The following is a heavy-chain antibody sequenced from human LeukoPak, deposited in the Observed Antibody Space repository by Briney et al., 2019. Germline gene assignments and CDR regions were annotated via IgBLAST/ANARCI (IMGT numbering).Heavy chain of an antibody. CDR3: ARIDPLGFFDQ. V-gene: IGHV4-59*12. CDR1: CGFNSRYY. Sequence: PSETLSLACSVSCGFNSRYYWSWVRQPLGKGLEWLGHIFYSGHSNYNASLTSRIRMSVDTSKAQFSLELASVIAADTAVYYCARIDPLGFFDQWGPGILVTVSS. CDR2: IFYSGHS. J-gene: IGHJ4*02. D-gene: IGHD6-25*01.